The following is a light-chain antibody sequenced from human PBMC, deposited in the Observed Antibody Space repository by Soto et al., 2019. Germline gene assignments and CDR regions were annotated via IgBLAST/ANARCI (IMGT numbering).Light chain of an antibody. CDR2: GAS. J-gene: IGKJ1*01. CDR1: HSIINY. V-gene: IGKV1-9*01. Sequence: IQFTPSPSSLVASGGDRVTITCRASHSIINYLAWYQQKPGKAPKLLIYGASTLQSGVPSRFRGSGSGTQFTLTISSLQPEEFATYYCQQYNSYLWTVGQGTKVDIK. CDR3: QQYNSYLWT.